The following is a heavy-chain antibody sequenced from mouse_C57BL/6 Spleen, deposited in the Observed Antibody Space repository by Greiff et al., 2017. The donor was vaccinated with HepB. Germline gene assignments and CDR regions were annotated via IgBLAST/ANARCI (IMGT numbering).Heavy chain of an antibody. D-gene: IGHD2-4*01. V-gene: IGHV3-6*01. Sequence: VQLKESGPGLVKPSQSLSLTCSVTGYSITSGYYWNWIRQFPGNKLEWMGYISYDGSNNYNPSLKNRISITRDTSKNQFFLKLNSVTTEDTATYYCASHYDPFAYWGQGTLVTVSA. CDR1: GYSITSGYY. J-gene: IGHJ3*01. CDR3: ASHYDPFAY. CDR2: ISYDGSN.